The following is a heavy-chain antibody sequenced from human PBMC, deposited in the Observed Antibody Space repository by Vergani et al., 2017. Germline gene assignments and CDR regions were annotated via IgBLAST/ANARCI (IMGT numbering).Heavy chain of an antibody. Sequence: QVQLVQSGAEVKKPGSSVKVSCKASGGTFSSYAISWVRQAPGQGLEWMGGIIPICGTANYAQKFQGRVTITADESTSTAYMELSSLISEDTAVYYCARVGELETIVAVPASSTLRGYYNEDGWGKGTTVAVSS. CDR2: IIPICGTA. D-gene: IGHD2-2*01. CDR3: ARVGELETIVAVPASSTLRGYYNEDG. V-gene: IGHV1-69*01. CDR1: GGTFSSYA. J-gene: IGHJ6*03.